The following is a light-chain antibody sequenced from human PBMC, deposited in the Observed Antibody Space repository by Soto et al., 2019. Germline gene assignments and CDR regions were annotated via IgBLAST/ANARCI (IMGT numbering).Light chain of an antibody. CDR1: QTVGSW. CDR3: QQYDNYPLT. J-gene: IGKJ4*01. V-gene: IGKV1-5*01. CDR2: DAS. Sequence: DIQMTQSPSTLSASVGDRVTITCRASQTVGSWLAWYQQKPGTAPKFLIYDASTLESRVPSRFSGSGSGTEFTLTISSLQPDDFATYYCQQYDNYPLTFGGGTKVEIK.